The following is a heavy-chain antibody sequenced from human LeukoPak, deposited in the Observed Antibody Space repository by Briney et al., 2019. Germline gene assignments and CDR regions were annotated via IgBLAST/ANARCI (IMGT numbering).Heavy chain of an antibody. D-gene: IGHD5-12*01. CDR2: ISSSSSTI. CDR3: ARLGYGDY. J-gene: IGHJ4*02. CDR1: GFTFSHYG. Sequence: SGGSLRLSCGASGFTFSHYGMHWVRQAPGKGLEWVSYISSSSSTIYYADSVKGRFTISRDNAKNSQYLQMNSLRAEDTAVYYCARLGYGDYWGPRTPVTVSS. V-gene: IGHV3-48*04.